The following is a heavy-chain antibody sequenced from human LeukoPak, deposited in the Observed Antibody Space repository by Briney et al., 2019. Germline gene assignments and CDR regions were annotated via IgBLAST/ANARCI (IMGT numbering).Heavy chain of an antibody. D-gene: IGHD4-17*01. CDR2: INAGNGNT. CDR3: AREKTVTKDY. CDR1: GYTFTSYA. Sequence: ASVKISCKASGYTFTSYAMHWVRQAPGQRLEWMGWINAGNGNTKYSQKFQGRVTMTTDTSTSTAYMELRSLRSDDTAVYYCAREKTVTKDYWGQGTLVTVSS. J-gene: IGHJ4*02. V-gene: IGHV1-3*01.